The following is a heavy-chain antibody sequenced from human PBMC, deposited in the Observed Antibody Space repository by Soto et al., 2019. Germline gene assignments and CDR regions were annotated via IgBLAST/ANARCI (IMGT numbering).Heavy chain of an antibody. J-gene: IGHJ4*02. CDR3: SILGYCTGDDCQSFYH. Sequence: GGSLRLSCAASGFPFSKAWMSWVRQAPGKGLEWVGRIKSETDGGTTDYAASVKGRFTTSRDDSKNMLYLQMNSLKTEDTAVYYCSILGYCTGDDCQSFYHWGQGTLVTSPQ. V-gene: IGHV3-15*01. D-gene: IGHD2-8*02. CDR2: IKSETDGGTT. CDR1: GFPFSKAW.